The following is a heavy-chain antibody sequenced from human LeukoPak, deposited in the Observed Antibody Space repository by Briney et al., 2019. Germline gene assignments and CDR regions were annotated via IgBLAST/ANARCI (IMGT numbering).Heavy chain of an antibody. Sequence: GESLKISCKTSGYSFTSYWIAWVRQIPGKGQGGVGIINPADSDTRYSLSLQGQVTISADRSISTAYLQWSSLKASDTAIYYCARGEGGYNYAFWGQGTLVSVSS. CDR3: ARGEGGYNYAF. CDR2: INPADSDT. J-gene: IGHJ4*02. D-gene: IGHD5-24*01. CDR1: GYSFTSYW. V-gene: IGHV5-51*01.